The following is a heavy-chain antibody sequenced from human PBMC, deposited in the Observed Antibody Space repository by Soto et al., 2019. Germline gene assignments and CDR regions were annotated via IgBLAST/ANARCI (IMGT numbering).Heavy chain of an antibody. CDR1: GYSFATYG. V-gene: IGHV1-18*01. Sequence: QVQLVQSGVEVKRPGASVEVSCKASGYSFATYGISWVRQAPGQGLEWMGWISPYNGNSNSAPKLQGRVTMTTDTSTNTAYLELRSLGSDDTGIYYCVRDDRQADYGAKWYFDLWGRGTPVTVSS. CDR2: ISPYNGNS. J-gene: IGHJ2*01. D-gene: IGHD4-17*01. CDR3: VRDDRQADYGAKWYFDL.